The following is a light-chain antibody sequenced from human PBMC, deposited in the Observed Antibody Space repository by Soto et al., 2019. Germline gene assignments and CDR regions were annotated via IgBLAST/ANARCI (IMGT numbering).Light chain of an antibody. CDR3: SSYTASTPFYV. V-gene: IGLV2-14*03. CDR2: DVH. Sequence: ALTQPASVSGSPGQSITISCTGARTDVDGHDYVSWYQQHPGQAPKLIIFDVHNRPSGVSSRFSGSKSGDTASLTISGLRAEDDGDYYCSSYTASTPFYVFGTGTKLTVL. CDR1: RTDVDGHDY. J-gene: IGLJ1*01.